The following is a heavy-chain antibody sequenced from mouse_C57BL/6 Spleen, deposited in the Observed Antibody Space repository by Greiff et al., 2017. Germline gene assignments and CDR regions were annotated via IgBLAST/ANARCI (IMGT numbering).Heavy chain of an antibody. V-gene: IGHV5-6*01. CDR3: ARQESYYAMDY. J-gene: IGHJ4*01. Sequence: EVMLVESGGDLVKPGGSLKLSCAASGFTFSSYGMSWVRQTPDKRLEWVATISSGGSYTYYPDSVKGRFTISRDNAKNTLYLQMSSLKSEDTAMYYCARQESYYAMDYWGQGTSVTVSS. CDR1: GFTFSSYG. CDR2: ISSGGSYT.